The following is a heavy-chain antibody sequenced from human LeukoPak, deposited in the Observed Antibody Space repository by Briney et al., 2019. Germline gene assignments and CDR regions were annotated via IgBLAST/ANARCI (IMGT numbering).Heavy chain of an antibody. CDR2: IYYSGST. CDR3: ARSDYYDSSGYYYFDY. CDR1: GGSISSYY. V-gene: IGHV4-59*01. J-gene: IGHJ4*02. Sequence: SETLSLTCTVSGGSISSYYWSWIRQPPGKGLEWIGYIYYSGSTNYNPSLKSRVTISVDTSKNQFSLKLSSVTAADTAVYYYARSDYYDSSGYYYFDYWGQGTLVTVSS. D-gene: IGHD3-22*01.